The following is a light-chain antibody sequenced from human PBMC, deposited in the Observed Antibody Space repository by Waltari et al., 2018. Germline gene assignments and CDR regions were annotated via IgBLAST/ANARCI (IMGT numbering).Light chain of an antibody. CDR3: STCDDSLNNLV. CDR2: SNP. V-gene: IGLV1-44*01. CDR1: SSNLGSRT. J-gene: IGLJ2*01. Sequence: QSVLTQPPSVSGTPGQRVTISCSGSSSNLGSRTMNWYRQLPGTAPKLLIFSNPLRPAGVPDRLPASKSGTSASLIISGLQSEDEGTYDCSTCDDSLNNLVFGGGTKLTVL.